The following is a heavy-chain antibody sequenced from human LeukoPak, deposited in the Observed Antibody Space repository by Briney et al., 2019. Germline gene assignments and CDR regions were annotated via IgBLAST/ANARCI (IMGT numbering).Heavy chain of an antibody. CDR3: ARGVAGVYFYYYMDV. V-gene: IGHV1-2*02. Sequence: ASVKLSCKASGYIFTGYYIHWVRQPPGQGLEWMGWINPNSGDTHYAQKFPGTVTMTRDTSISTAYIELSSLRSDDTAVYYCARGVAGVYFYYYMDVWGKGTTVTVSS. CDR1: GYIFTGYY. J-gene: IGHJ6*03. CDR2: INPNSGDT. D-gene: IGHD3-3*01.